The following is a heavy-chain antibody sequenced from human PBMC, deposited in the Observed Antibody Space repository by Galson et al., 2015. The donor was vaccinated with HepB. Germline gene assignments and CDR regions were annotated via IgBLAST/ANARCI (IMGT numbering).Heavy chain of an antibody. D-gene: IGHD2-15*01. CDR1: GFTFSSYD. J-gene: IGHJ6*02. CDR3: ARGVCSGGSCYYGMDV. V-gene: IGHV3-13*01. CDR2: IGTAGDT. Sequence: SLRLSCAASGFTFSSYDMHWVRQATGKGLEWVSAIGTAGDTYYPGSVKGRFTISRENAKNSLYLQMNSLRAGDTAVYYCARGVCSGGSCYYGMDVWGQGTTVTVSS.